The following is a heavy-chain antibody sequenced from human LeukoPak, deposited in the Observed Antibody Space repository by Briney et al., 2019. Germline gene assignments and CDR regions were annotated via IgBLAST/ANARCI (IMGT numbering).Heavy chain of an antibody. CDR3: VSDGGVSGYDLLDY. CDR2: INQGGSEE. J-gene: IGHJ4*02. V-gene: IGHV3-7*01. CDR1: GFTFSNYW. D-gene: IGHD5-12*01. Sequence: GGSLRLSCAASGFTFSNYWMTWVRQAPGKGLEWVAHINQGGSEEHYMDSVKARFTISRDNAKNSLSLQMNSLRAEDTAVYYCVSDGGVSGYDLLDYWGRGTLVTVSS.